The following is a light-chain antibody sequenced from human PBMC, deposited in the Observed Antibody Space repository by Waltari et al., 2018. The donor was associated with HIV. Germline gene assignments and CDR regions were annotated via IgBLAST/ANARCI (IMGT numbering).Light chain of an antibody. J-gene: IGLJ2*01. V-gene: IGLV2-8*01. CDR2: EFT. CDR1: SSHVGCYNY. CDR3: SSYAGSNKLV. Sequence: QSALTQPPSASGSPGQSVTISCTGTSSHVGCYNYVSWYQQHPGNAPRLLIYEFTERPSCVPYVFSGSKSGNTASLTVSGLQAGDEADYYCSSYAGSNKLVFGGGTKLTVV.